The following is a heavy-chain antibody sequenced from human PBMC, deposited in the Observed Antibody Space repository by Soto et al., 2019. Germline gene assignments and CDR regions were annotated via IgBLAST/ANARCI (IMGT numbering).Heavy chain of an antibody. CDR1: GFTVSSNY. D-gene: IGHD3-10*01. CDR2: IYSGGST. J-gene: IGHJ6*02. Sequence: GGSLRLSCAASGFTVSSNYMSWARQAPGKGLEWVSVIYSGGSTYYADSVKGRFTISRDNSKNTLFLQMNSLRAEDTAVYYCARDLSSSHYYGMDVWGQGTTVTVSS. CDR3: ARDLSSSHYYGMDV. V-gene: IGHV3-66*01.